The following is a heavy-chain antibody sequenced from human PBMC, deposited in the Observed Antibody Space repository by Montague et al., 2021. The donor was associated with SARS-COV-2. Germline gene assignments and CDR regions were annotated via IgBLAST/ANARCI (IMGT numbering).Heavy chain of an antibody. CDR1: SGSISNEIYY. Sequence: SDTLSLTCTVSSGSISNEIYYWGWIRQLPGKGPEWIGGSRYGGTSYYNPSLKSRVTISIDTSKNQCSLKLTAVTAADTAVYFCARQYIQLRFDLWGRGTLVTVSS. CDR3: ARQYIQLRFDL. D-gene: IGHD1-1*01. V-gene: IGHV4-39*01. J-gene: IGHJ2*01. CDR2: SRYGGTS.